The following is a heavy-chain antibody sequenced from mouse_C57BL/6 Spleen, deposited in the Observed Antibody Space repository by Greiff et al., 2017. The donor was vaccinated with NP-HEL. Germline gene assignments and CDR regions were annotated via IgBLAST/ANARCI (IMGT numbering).Heavy chain of an antibody. CDR3: ARKVTTGVYYAMDY. Sequence: VQLQQSGAELVRPGTSVKVSCKASGYAFTNYLIEWVKQRPGQGLEWIGVINPGSGGTNYNEKFKGKATLTADKSSSTAYMQLSSLTSEDSAVYFCARKVTTGVYYAMDYWGQGTSVTVSS. CDR2: INPGSGGT. V-gene: IGHV1-54*01. D-gene: IGHD2-5*01. J-gene: IGHJ4*01. CDR1: GYAFTNYL.